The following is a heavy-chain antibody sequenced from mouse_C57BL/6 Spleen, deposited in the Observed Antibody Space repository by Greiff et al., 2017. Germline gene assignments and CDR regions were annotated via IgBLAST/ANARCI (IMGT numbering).Heavy chain of an antibody. V-gene: IGHV5-9-1*02. CDR1: GFTFSSYA. CDR3: TREDYGSFYAMDY. D-gene: IGHD1-1*01. J-gene: IGHJ4*01. Sequence: EVQLVESGEGLVKPGGSLKLSCAASGFTFSSYAMSWVRQTPEKRLEWVAYISSGGDYISYADTVKGRFTISRDNARNTLYLQMSSLKSEDTAMYYCTREDYGSFYAMDYWGQGTSVTVSS. CDR2: ISSGGDYI.